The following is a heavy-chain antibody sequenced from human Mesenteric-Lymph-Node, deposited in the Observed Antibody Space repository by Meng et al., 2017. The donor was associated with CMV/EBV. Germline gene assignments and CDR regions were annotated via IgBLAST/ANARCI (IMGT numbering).Heavy chain of an antibody. Sequence: ASVKVSCKASGYSFTNYYMHWVRQAPGQGLEWMGIINPSGGATSYAQKFQGRVTMTRDTSTSTVYMELSSLRSEDTAVYYCARGCSGPSCYTGYYGMDVWGQGTTVTVSS. CDR1: GYSFTNYY. CDR3: ARGCSGPSCYTGYYGMDV. J-gene: IGHJ6*02. D-gene: IGHD2-2*02. CDR2: INPSGGAT. V-gene: IGHV1-46*01.